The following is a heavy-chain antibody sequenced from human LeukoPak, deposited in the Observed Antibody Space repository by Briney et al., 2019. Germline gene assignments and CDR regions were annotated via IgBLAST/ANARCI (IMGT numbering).Heavy chain of an antibody. Sequence: ASVKVSCKATGYTFTGYFIHWVRQATGQGLEWMGWMNPHSGTTGYAQKFQGRLTLPRNTSISTAYLELSSLTSEDTAVYYCARGSENNFDSSGPIGFWGQGTLVTVSS. CDR1: GYTFTGYF. CDR2: MNPHSGTT. V-gene: IGHV1-8*02. J-gene: IGHJ4*02. D-gene: IGHD3-22*01. CDR3: ARGSENNFDSSGPIGF.